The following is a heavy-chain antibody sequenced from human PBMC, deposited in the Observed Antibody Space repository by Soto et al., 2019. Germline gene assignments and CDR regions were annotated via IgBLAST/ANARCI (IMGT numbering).Heavy chain of an antibody. J-gene: IGHJ5*02. D-gene: IGHD6-13*01. CDR1: GFTFSSYS. CDR3: ARSTRPSSSWDNGENWFDP. Sequence: GGSLRLSCAASGFTFSSYSMNWVRQAPGKGLEWVSYISSSSSTIYYADSVKGRFTISRDNAKNSLYLQMNSLRAEDTAVYYCARSTRPSSSWDNGENWFDPWGQGTLVTVSS. CDR2: ISSSSSTI. V-gene: IGHV3-48*01.